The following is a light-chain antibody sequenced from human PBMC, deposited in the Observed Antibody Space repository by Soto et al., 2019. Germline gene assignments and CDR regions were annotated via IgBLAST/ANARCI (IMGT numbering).Light chain of an antibody. CDR1: SSDVGTYNY. J-gene: IGLJ1*01. CDR2: EVT. Sequence: QSVLTQPASVSGSPGQSITISCTGTSSDVGTYNYVSWYQHHPGKAPKLMIYEVTNRPSGVSNRFSGSKSGNTASLTISGLQAEDEADYYCTSYKSTSPYVFGPGTKVTVL. CDR3: TSYKSTSPYV. V-gene: IGLV2-14*01.